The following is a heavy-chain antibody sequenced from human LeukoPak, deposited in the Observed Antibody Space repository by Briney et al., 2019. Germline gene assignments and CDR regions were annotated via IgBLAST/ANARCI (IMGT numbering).Heavy chain of an antibody. CDR3: ARQFRDSSGYYSYYFDY. V-gene: IGHV5-51*01. D-gene: IGHD3-22*01. Sequence: PGESLKISCKGSGYSFTTYWIGWVRQMPGRGLELMGIIYPGDSDTRYSPSFQGQVTISADKSISTAYLQWSSLKASDTAMYYCARQFRDSSGYYSYYFDYWGQGTLVTVSS. CDR1: GYSFTTYW. J-gene: IGHJ4*02. CDR2: IYPGDSDT.